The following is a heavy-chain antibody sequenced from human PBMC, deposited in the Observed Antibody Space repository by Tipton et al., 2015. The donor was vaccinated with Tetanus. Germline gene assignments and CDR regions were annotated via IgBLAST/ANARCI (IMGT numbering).Heavy chain of an antibody. CDR2: IYYSGST. D-gene: IGHD2-21*02. CDR3: ARAGMVTDDRSKFDS. Sequence: LRLSCTVSGGSISSYYWSWIRQPPGKGLEWIGYIYYSGSTNYNPSLKGRVTISVDTSKNQFSLKLSSVTAADTAVYYCARAGMVTDDRSKFDSWGQGSLVSVSS. J-gene: IGHJ4*02. V-gene: IGHV4-59*01. CDR1: GGSISSYY.